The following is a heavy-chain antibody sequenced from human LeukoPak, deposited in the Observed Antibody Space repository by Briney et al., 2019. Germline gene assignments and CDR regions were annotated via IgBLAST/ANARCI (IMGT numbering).Heavy chain of an antibody. CDR1: GGSFSGYY. V-gene: IGHV4-34*01. CDR3: ASGSAVAAAGDY. CDR2: INHSGST. Sequence: PSETLSLTCAVYGGSFSGYYWSWIRQPPGKGLEWIGEINHSGSTNYNPSLKSRVTISVDTSKNQFSLRLSSVTAADTAVYYCASGSAVAAAGDYWGQGTLVTVSS. J-gene: IGHJ4*02. D-gene: IGHD6-13*01.